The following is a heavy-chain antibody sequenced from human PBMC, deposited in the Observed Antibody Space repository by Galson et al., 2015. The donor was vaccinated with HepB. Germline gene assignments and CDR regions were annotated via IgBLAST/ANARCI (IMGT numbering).Heavy chain of an antibody. CDR2: ISSSSSYI. J-gene: IGHJ4*02. D-gene: IGHD4-23*01. CDR3: ARDGEGWTVTTVD. CDR1: GFTFSSYS. Sequence: SLRLSCAASGFTFSSYSMNWVRQAPGKGLEWVSSISSSSSYIYYADSVKGRFTISRDNAKNSLYLQMNSLRAEDTAVYYCARDGEGWTVTTVDWGQGTLVTVSS. V-gene: IGHV3-21*01.